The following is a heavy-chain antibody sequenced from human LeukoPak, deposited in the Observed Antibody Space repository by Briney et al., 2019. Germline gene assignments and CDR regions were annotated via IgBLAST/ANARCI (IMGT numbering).Heavy chain of an antibody. J-gene: IGHJ4*02. CDR2: ISSSSSTI. CDR3: ARDRSTSGSYFDY. Sequence: GGSLRLSCAASGFTFSSYSMNWVRQAPGKGLEWVSYISSSSSTIYYADSVKGRFTISRDNAKNSLYLQMNSLRAEDTAVYYCARDRSTSGSYFDYWGQGTLVTVSS. D-gene: IGHD3-10*01. V-gene: IGHV3-48*01. CDR1: GFTFSSYS.